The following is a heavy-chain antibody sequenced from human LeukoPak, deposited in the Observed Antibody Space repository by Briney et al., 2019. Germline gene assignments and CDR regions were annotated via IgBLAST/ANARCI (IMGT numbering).Heavy chain of an antibody. CDR1: GXSIMVAAYS. Sequence: PSETLSLTCTVSGXSIMVAAYSWSWIRQPPGKGLEWIGYIYYSGRTYYNPSLKSRVTISLDRSKNQFSLKLSSVTAADTAVYFCARGYGDNSGAFDIWGQGTLVTVSS. CDR3: ARGYGDNSGAFDI. V-gene: IGHV4-30-2*01. J-gene: IGHJ3*02. CDR2: IYYSGRT. D-gene: IGHD4-23*01.